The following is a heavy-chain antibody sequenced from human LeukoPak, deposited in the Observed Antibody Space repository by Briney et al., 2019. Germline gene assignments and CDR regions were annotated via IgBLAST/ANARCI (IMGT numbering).Heavy chain of an antibody. CDR2: IKPDGSEG. J-gene: IGHJ5*02. CDR3: ARDSKLRSGGLFDP. V-gene: IGHV3-7*01. D-gene: IGHD2-15*01. Sequence: GGSLRLSCTASGFTFSSYWMSWVRQAPGKGLEWVADIKPDGSEGYYVDSVKGRFAISRDNAKNSLYLQMSSLRAEDTAVYSCARDSKLRSGGLFDPWGQGTLVTVSS. CDR1: GFTFSSYW.